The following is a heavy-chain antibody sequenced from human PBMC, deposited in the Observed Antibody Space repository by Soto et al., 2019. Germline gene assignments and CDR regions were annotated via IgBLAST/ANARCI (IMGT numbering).Heavy chain of an antibody. V-gene: IGHV1-18*01. CDR1: GYTFTSYG. CDR3: ARDLGPHRLGYCSGGSCYGPRIFDY. J-gene: IGHJ4*02. D-gene: IGHD2-15*01. CDR2: ISAYNGNT. Sequence: ASVKVSCKASGYTFTSYGISWVRQAPGQGLEWMGWISAYNGNTNYAQKLQGRVTMTTDTSTSTAYMELRSLRSDDTAVYYCARDLGPHRLGYCSGGSCYGPRIFDYWGQGTLVTVSS.